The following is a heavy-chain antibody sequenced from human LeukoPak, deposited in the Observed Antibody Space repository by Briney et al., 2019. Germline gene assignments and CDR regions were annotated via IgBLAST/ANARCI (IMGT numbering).Heavy chain of an antibody. V-gene: IGHV3-48*04. CDR2: ISSSGSTI. D-gene: IGHD3-3*01. Sequence: PGGSLRLSCAASGFTFSDYSMNWVRQAPGKGLEWVSYISSSGSTIYYADSVKGRFTISRDNAKNSLHLQMNSLRAEDTAVYYCARDYDFWEIDYWGQGTLVTVSS. CDR1: GFTFSDYS. CDR3: ARDYDFWEIDY. J-gene: IGHJ4*02.